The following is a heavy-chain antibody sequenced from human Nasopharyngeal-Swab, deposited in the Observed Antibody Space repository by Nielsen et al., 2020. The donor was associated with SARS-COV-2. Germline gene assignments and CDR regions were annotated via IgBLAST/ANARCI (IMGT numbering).Heavy chain of an antibody. CDR1: GFAFCSYS. D-gene: IGHD1-26*01. CDR2: ISSSSSTI. J-gene: IGHJ4*02. V-gene: IGHV3-48*04. CDR3: ARDPPVGATTVFDY. Sequence: GEALKISCAASGFAFCSYSMNWVRQDPGRGLEWDSYISSSSSTIYYADSVKGRFTISRDNAKNSLYLQMNSLRAEDTAVYYCARDPPVGATTVFDYWGQGTLVTVSS.